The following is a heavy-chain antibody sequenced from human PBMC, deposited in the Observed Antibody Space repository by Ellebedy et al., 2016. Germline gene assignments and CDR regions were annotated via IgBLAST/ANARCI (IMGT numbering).Heavy chain of an antibody. CDR2: TWSDGSSK. J-gene: IGHJ5*02. Sequence: GESLKISCAASGFTLNHYGIHWVRQAPGKGLEWVAVTWSDGSSKYYAESVKGRFTISRDNAKNSLYLQMNSLRAEDTAVYYCAREGLGYCSSSSCLNWFDPWGQGTLVTVSS. D-gene: IGHD2-2*01. CDR1: GFTLNHYG. V-gene: IGHV3-33*01. CDR3: AREGLGYCSSSSCLNWFDP.